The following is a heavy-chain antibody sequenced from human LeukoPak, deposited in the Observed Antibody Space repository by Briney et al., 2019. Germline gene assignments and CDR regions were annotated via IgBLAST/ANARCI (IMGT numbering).Heavy chain of an antibody. Sequence: ASVKVSCRASGYTFTGYYMHWVRQAPGQGLEWMGWINPNSGGTNYAQKFQGRVTMTRDTSISTAYLQWSSLKASDTAMYYCARRLYGSGSYYNALDYWGQGTLVTVSS. CDR3: ARRLYGSGSYYNALDY. V-gene: IGHV1-2*02. CDR1: GYTFTGYY. CDR2: INPNSGGT. D-gene: IGHD3-10*01. J-gene: IGHJ4*02.